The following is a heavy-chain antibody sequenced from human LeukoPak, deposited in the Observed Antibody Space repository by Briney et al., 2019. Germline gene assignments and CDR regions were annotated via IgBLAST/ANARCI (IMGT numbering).Heavy chain of an antibody. CDR1: GLTFSSYG. CDR2: IRYDGSNK. D-gene: IGHD3-22*01. CDR3: AKDFFSPGFGYYYDSSGYYYQGYYFDY. Sequence: PGGSLRLSCAASGLTFSSYGMHWVRQAPGKGLEWVAFIRYDGSNKYYADSVKGRFTISRDNSKNTLYLQMNSLRAEDTAVYYCAKDFFSPGFGYYYDSSGYYYQGYYFDYWGQGTLVTVSS. V-gene: IGHV3-30*02. J-gene: IGHJ4*02.